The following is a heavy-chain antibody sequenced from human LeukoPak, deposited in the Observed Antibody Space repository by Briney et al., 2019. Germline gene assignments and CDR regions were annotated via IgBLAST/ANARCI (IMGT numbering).Heavy chain of an antibody. CDR3: ARGTYGYVWGSLNFDL. V-gene: IGHV4-30-2*01. J-gene: IGHJ2*01. CDR2: IYHSGST. CDR1: GGSISSGGYS. Sequence: PSQTLSLTCAVSGGSISSGGYSWSWIRQPPGKGLEWIGYIYHSGSTYYNPSFKSRVTISVDRSKNQFSLKLSSVTAADTAVYYCARGTYGYVWGSLNFDLWGRGTLVTVSS. D-gene: IGHD3-16*01.